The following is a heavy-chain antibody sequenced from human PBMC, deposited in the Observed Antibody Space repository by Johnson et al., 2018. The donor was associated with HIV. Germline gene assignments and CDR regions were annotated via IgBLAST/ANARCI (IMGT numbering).Heavy chain of an antibody. V-gene: IGHV3-30*03. CDR1: GFTFSDYY. J-gene: IGHJ3*02. D-gene: IGHD6-13*01. Sequence: QVQLMESGGGLVKPGGSLRLSCAASGFTFSDYYMTWIRQAPGKGLEWVAFILYDGSNKYYADSVKGRFTISRDNSKNTLYLQMNSLRAEDTAVYYCARGGAAAGPDAFDIWGHGTMVTVSS. CDR2: ILYDGSNK. CDR3: ARGGAAAGPDAFDI.